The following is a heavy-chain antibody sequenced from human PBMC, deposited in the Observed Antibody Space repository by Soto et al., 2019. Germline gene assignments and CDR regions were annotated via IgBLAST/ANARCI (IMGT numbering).Heavy chain of an antibody. Sequence: QLQLQESGPGLVKPSETLSLTCTVSGGSISSSSYYWGWIRQPPGKGLEWIGSIYYSGSTYYNPSLKSRVTISVDTSKNQFSLKLSSVTAADTAVYYCARHLNSLWFGELWYFDYWGQGTLVTVSS. CDR1: GGSISSSSYY. D-gene: IGHD3-10*01. CDR3: ARHLNSLWFGELWYFDY. J-gene: IGHJ4*02. V-gene: IGHV4-39*01. CDR2: IYYSGST.